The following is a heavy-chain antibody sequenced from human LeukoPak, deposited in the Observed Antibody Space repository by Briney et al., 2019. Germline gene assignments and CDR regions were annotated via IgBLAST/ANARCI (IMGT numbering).Heavy chain of an antibody. Sequence: QPGGSLRLSCAASGFTFNTYWMHWVRQAPDKGLEWVAVISHDGSNKYYADSVKGRFSISRDNSKNTLYLQMNGLRAEETAMYYCATPYTSGWSLYFDNWGQGTLVTVSS. D-gene: IGHD6-19*01. J-gene: IGHJ4*02. V-gene: IGHV3-30-3*01. CDR2: ISHDGSNK. CDR3: ATPYTSGWSLYFDN. CDR1: GFTFNTYW.